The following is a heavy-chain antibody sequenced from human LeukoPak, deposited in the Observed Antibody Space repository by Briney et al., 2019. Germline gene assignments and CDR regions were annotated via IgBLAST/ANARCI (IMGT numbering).Heavy chain of an antibody. J-gene: IGHJ4*02. D-gene: IGHD3-9*01. CDR2: ISGSGGST. V-gene: IGHV3-23*01. CDR3: ARPHYYYDILTPWDY. CDR1: GFTFSSYA. Sequence: PGGSLRLSCAASGFTFSSYAMSWVRQAPGKGLEWVSAISGSGGSTYYADSVKGRFTISRDNSKNTLYLQMNSLRAEDTAVYYCARPHYYYDILTPWDYWGQGTLVTVSS.